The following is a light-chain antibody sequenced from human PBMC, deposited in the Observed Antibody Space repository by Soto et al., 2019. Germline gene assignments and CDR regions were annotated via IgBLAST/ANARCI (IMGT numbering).Light chain of an antibody. Sequence: EIVLTQSPGTLSLSPGERVTLSCRASQSVSSNYLAWYQQKPGQAPRLLIHGASTRATGIPARFSGSGSGTEFTLTISSLQSEDFAVYYCQQYHDWPPMTFGQGTRLEIK. CDR3: QQYHDWPPMT. V-gene: IGKV3-15*01. CDR2: GAS. J-gene: IGKJ5*01. CDR1: QSVSSN.